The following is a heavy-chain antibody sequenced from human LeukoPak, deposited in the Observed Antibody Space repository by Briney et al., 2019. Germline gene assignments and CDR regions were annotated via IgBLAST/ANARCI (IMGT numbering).Heavy chain of an antibody. D-gene: IGHD5-12*01. CDR3: AHRQVVEIGYWRYNWFDP. CDR2: IYWNDDK. CDR1: GFSLTTTGVA. J-gene: IGHJ5*02. Sequence: SGPTLVNPTQTLTVTCTFSGFSLTTTGVAVGWVRQAPGKALEWLAVIYWNDDKRYNPSLKSRLSITKDTYNNQVVLTMTNMDPVDTATYYCAHRQVVEIGYWRYNWFDPWGPGTLVTVSS. V-gene: IGHV2-5*01.